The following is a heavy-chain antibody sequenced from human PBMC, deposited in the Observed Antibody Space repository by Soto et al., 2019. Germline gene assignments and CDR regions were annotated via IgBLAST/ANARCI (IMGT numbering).Heavy chain of an antibody. V-gene: IGHV4-39*01. D-gene: IGHD4-17*01. CDR1: GGSISSSSYY. J-gene: IGHJ5*02. Sequence: ASETLSLTCTVSGGSISSSSYYWGWIRQPPGKGLEWIGSIYYSGSTYYNPSLKSRVTISVDTSKNQFSLKLSSVTAADTAVYYCARPRDYGDYVYWFDPWGQGTLVTVSS. CDR2: IYYSGST. CDR3: ARPRDYGDYVYWFDP.